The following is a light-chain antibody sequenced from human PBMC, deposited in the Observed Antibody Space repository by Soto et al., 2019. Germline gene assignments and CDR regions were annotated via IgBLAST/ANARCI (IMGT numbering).Light chain of an antibody. Sequence: DVQMTQSPSSLSACVGDSVTITCRASQSVFNHLSWFQQRPGKGPKLLSYDASSLHAGVPSRFSGSGYGTDFTRTISIVQPQDSAIYDCHQSSSTPITFGGGTRVE. J-gene: IGKJ4*01. CDR1: QSVFNH. V-gene: IGKV1-39*01. CDR2: DAS. CDR3: HQSSSTPIT.